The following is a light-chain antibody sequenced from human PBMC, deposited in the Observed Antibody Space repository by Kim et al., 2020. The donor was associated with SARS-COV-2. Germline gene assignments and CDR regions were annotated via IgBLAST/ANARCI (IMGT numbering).Light chain of an antibody. CDR2: CSS. J-gene: IGKJ2*01. Sequence: RERASLSSKTSQSVNTNVAWYQKKRGQAHRLLIYCSSTRASGNPARFRGSWYVTVFTHTTSSLRSDDFAVYDSPQYDTRTYTFGLGTKLEI. CDR1: QSVNTN. V-gene: IGKV3-15*01. CDR3: PQYDTRTYT.